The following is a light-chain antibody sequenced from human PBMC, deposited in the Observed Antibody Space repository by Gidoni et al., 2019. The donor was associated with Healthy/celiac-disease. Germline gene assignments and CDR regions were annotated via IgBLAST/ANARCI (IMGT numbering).Light chain of an antibody. CDR2: GAS. CDR1: QSVSSNY. J-gene: IGKJ5*01. CDR3: QQYGSSPLT. V-gene: IGKV3-20*01. Sequence: EFVLTQSPGTLSLFPGETATLSCRASQSVSSNYLAWYQQKPGQAPRLLIYGASSRATGIPDRFSGSGSGTDFTLTISRLEPEDFAVYYCQQYGSSPLTFGQGTRLEIK.